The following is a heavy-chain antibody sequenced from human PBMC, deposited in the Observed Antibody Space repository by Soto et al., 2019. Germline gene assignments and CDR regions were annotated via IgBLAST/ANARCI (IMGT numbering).Heavy chain of an antibody. CDR3: ARATPAAAVDN. D-gene: IGHD2-2*01. J-gene: IGHJ4*02. Sequence: TLSLTCTVSGVSISRGYYWSWSRQHPGKSLQWLGYISYTGSPYDAPSRQNQISRSADTCKNPFSLRLTSVSAADTAVYYCARATPAAAVDNWGQGSLVPVS. CDR2: ISYTGSP. CDR1: GVSISRGYY. V-gene: IGHV4-31*01.